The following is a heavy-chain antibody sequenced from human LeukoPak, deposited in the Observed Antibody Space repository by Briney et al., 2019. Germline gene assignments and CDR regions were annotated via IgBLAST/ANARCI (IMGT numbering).Heavy chain of an antibody. D-gene: IGHD2-15*01. V-gene: IGHV3-23*01. J-gene: IGHJ4*02. CDR2: ISGSGGST. CDR1: GFTFSSYA. CDR3: AKGYCSGGSCYAVFDY. Sequence: GGSLRLSYAASGFTFSSYAMSWVRQAPGKGLEWVSAISGSGGSTYYADSVKGRFTISRDNSKNTLYLQMNSLRAEDTAVYYCAKGYCSGGSCYAVFDYWGQGTLVTVSS.